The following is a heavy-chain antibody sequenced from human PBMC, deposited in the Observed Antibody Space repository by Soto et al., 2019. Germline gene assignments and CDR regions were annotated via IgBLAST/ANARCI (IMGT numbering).Heavy chain of an antibody. CDR1: GFTFSRHA. D-gene: IGHD6-6*01. J-gene: IGHJ4*02. Sequence: QVQLVESGGGVVQPGRSLRLSCAASGFTFSRHAMHWVRQAPVKGLEWVAVISYDGSEKYYADSVKGRFTISRDSSKNTLYLQSDSLGPGDTAVYYCAREVGGSSPPGWGQGTLVTVFS. V-gene: IGHV3-30-3*01. CDR2: ISYDGSEK. CDR3: AREVGGSSPPG.